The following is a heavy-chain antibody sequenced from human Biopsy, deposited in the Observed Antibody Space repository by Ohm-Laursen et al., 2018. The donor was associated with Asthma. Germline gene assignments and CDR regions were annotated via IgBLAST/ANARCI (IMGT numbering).Heavy chain of an antibody. CDR3: AREATSGEVPFGCFYDLDV. CDR2: IKPFVGSS. CDR1: GYTFTSYY. D-gene: IGHD3-16*01. J-gene: IGHJ6*04. Sequence: EASVKASCTASGYTFTSYYMHWARHAPGHGLEWMGMIKPFVGSSNFAQKIQGGLTMTRDTSTRRVYMELSSLRSEDTAVYYCAREATSGEVPFGCFYDLDVWGEGTTVTVSS. V-gene: IGHV1-46*01.